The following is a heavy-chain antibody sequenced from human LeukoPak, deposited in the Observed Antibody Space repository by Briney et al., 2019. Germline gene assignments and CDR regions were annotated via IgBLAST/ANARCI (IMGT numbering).Heavy chain of an antibody. CDR3: ARYRGTYGYYFDY. D-gene: IGHD5-24*01. V-gene: IGHV4-59*01. CDR2: IYYSGST. CDR1: GGSISSYY. Sequence: PSETLSLTCTVSGGSISSYYWSWIRQPPGKGLEWIGYIYYSGSTNYNPSLKSRVTISADTSKNQFSLKLTSVTAADTAVYYCARYRGTYGYYFDYWGQGKLVIVSS. J-gene: IGHJ4*02.